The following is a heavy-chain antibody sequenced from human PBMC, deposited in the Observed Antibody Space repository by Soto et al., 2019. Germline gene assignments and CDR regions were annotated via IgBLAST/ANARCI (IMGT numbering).Heavy chain of an antibody. CDR3: TRGPLPDAVAGPLWWFDP. V-gene: IGHV3-49*03. Sequence: HPGGSLRLSCTASGFTFGDYAMSWFRQAPGKGLEWVGFIRSKAYGGTTEYAASVKGRFTISRDDSKSIAYLQMNSLKTEDTAVYYCTRGPLPDAVAGPLWWFDPWGQGTLVTVSS. J-gene: IGHJ5*02. CDR1: GFTFGDYA. D-gene: IGHD6-19*01. CDR2: IRSKAYGGTT.